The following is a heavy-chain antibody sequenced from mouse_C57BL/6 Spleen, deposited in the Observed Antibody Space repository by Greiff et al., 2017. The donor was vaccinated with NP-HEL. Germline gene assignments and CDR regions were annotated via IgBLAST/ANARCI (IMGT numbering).Heavy chain of an antibody. CDR2: ISYDGSN. V-gene: IGHV3-6*01. D-gene: IGHD1-1*01. J-gene: IGHJ2*01. CDR1: GYSITSGYY. CDR3: ARGPSYGSSYYFDY. Sequence: EVKLVESGPGLVKPSQSLSLTCSVTGYSITSGYYWNWIRQFPGNKLEWMGYISYDGSNNYNPSLKNRISITRDTSKNQFFLKLNSVTTEDTATYYCARGPSYGSSYYFDYWGQGTTLTVSS.